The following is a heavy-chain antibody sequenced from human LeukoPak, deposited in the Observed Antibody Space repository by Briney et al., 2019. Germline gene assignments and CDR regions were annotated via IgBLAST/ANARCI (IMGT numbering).Heavy chain of an antibody. D-gene: IGHD3-10*01. Sequence: GGSLRLSCAASGFTFSSYAMHWVRQAPGKGLEWVAFIRYDGSNKYYADSVKGRFTISRDNSKNTLYLQMNSLRDEDTAVFYCAKDGSRSREVFPYYYGSGRLQYMDVWGKGTTVIISS. CDR2: IRYDGSNK. V-gene: IGHV3-30*02. J-gene: IGHJ6*03. CDR3: AKDGSRSREVFPYYYGSGRLQYMDV. CDR1: GFTFSSYA.